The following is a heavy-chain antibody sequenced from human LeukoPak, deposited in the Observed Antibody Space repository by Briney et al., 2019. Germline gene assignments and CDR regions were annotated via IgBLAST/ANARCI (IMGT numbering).Heavy chain of an antibody. Sequence: PGGSLRLSCAASGFTFSSYEMNWVRQAPGKGLEWVSYISSSGRTIYYADSVKGRFTISRDNAKNSLYLQMNSLRAEDTAVYYCARDRPGIVRWFDYWGQGTLVTVSS. CDR3: ARDRPGIVRWFDY. CDR1: GFTFSSYE. J-gene: IGHJ4*02. D-gene: IGHD1-26*01. V-gene: IGHV3-48*03. CDR2: ISSSGRTI.